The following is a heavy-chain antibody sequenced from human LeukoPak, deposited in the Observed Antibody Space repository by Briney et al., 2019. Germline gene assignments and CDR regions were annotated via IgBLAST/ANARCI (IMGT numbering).Heavy chain of an antibody. CDR3: ARVLGGFSYFEY. CDR2: INPNSGST. J-gene: IGHJ4*02. V-gene: IGHV1-2*02. CDR1: GYTFTVYY. D-gene: IGHD5-12*01. Sequence: ASVKVSCKASGYTFTVYYMHWVRQAPGQGLEWMGWINPNSGSTNYAQKFQGRVTMTRDTSINSAYMELSRLRSDGTAVYYCARVLGGFSYFEYWGQGTLVTVSS.